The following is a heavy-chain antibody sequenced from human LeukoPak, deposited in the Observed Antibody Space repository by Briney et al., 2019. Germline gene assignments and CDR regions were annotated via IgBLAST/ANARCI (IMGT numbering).Heavy chain of an antibody. CDR3: ARDTRDGIDY. Sequence: PGGSLRLSCAASGFTFSDHYMDWVRQAPGKGLEWVGRTRNKADSYTTDYAASVKGRFSISRDDSQNSLFPQMNSLKTEDTAVYYCARDTRDGIDYWGQGTLLTVSS. CDR2: TRNKADSYTT. J-gene: IGHJ4*02. CDR1: GFTFSDHY. V-gene: IGHV3-72*01. D-gene: IGHD5-24*01.